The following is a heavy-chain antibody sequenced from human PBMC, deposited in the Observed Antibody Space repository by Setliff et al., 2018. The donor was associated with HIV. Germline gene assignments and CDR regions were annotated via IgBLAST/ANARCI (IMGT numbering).Heavy chain of an antibody. Sequence: PGASLRLSCAPSGFTFRPYAIHWVRQAPGMGLEWVAMIWADEITKCYADSVKGRCTISRDNSKNTMYLQMNTLRVEDTAVYYCARDPPGSGFHLDYWGQGTPVTDSS. CDR3: ARDPPGSGFHLDY. D-gene: IGHD5-12*01. J-gene: IGHJ4*02. CDR1: GFTFRPYA. V-gene: IGHV3-33*01. CDR2: IWADEITK.